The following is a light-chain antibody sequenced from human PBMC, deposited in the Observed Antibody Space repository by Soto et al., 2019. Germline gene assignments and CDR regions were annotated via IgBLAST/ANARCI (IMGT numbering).Light chain of an antibody. CDR3: SSYAGSIYYV. CDR1: SSDVGGYNY. J-gene: IGLJ1*01. Sequence: QSALTQPPSASGSPGQSVTISCTGTSSDVGGYNYVSWYQQHPGKAPKLMIYEVSKRPSGVPDRFSGSKSGNTASLTVSGLQAEDEADYYCSSYAGSIYYVFGTGTKVHRP. V-gene: IGLV2-8*01. CDR2: EVS.